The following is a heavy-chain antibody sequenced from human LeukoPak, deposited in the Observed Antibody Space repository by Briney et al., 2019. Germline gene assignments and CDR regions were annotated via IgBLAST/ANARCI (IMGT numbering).Heavy chain of an antibody. D-gene: IGHD6-6*01. CDR1: GYTFTSYA. J-gene: IGHJ4*02. CDR2: IYPGDSDT. Sequence: KVSCKASGYTFTSYAITWVRQVPGKGLEWMGIIYPGDSDTRYSPSFQGQVTISADKSVSTAYLQCSSLKASDTAMYYCARGYQLFDYWGQGTLVTVSS. V-gene: IGHV5-51*01. CDR3: ARGYQLFDY.